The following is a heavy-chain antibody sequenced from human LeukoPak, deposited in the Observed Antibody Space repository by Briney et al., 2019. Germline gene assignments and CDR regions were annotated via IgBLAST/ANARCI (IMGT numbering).Heavy chain of an antibody. D-gene: IGHD3-10*01. V-gene: IGHV3-30*04. CDR1: GFSFSDSV. Sequence: GGSLRLSCVASGFSFSDSVIHWVRQAPGKGLEWVAVISHDVKTTYYADSAKGRFTISRDNSRNTVFLQMNRLRLEDTAVYYCVKEAYYGWGSSPTFYFDYWGQGTRVTVSS. CDR2: ISHDVKTT. CDR3: VKEAYYGWGSSPTFYFDY. J-gene: IGHJ4*02.